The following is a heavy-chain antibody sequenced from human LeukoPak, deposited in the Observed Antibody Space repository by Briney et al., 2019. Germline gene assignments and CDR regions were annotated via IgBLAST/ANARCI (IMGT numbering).Heavy chain of an antibody. CDR3: ARGYGDYVY. CDR2: IYYSGST. J-gene: IGHJ4*02. CDR1: GGSISGYY. V-gene: IGHV4-59*12. Sequence: SETLSLTCTVSGGSISGYYWTWIRQPPGKGLEWIGYIYYSGSTNYNPSLKSRVTISVDTSKNQFSLKLSSVTAADTAVYYCARGYGDYVYWGQGTLVTVSS. D-gene: IGHD4-17*01.